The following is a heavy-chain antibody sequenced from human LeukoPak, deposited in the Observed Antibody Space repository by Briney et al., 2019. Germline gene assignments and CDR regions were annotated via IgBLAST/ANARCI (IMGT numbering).Heavy chain of an antibody. V-gene: IGHV3-21*04. Sequence: GGSLRLSCAAAGFTFSSYSMNWVRQAPGKGLEWVSSISSSSSYIYYADSVKGRFTISRDNAKNSLYLQMNSLRAEDTAVYYCARSLQYSSRPSDYWGQGTLVTVSS. J-gene: IGHJ4*02. CDR2: ISSSSSYI. CDR3: ARSLQYSSRPSDY. CDR1: GFTFSSYS. D-gene: IGHD6-13*01.